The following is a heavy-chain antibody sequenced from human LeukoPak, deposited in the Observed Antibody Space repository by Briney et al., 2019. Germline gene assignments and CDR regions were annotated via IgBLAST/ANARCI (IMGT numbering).Heavy chain of an antibody. V-gene: IGHV4-59*08. CDR2: IYYSGST. D-gene: IGHD4-11*01. CDR3: ARHRRTVTFDY. J-gene: IGHJ4*02. CDR1: GGSISSYY. Sequence: PSETLSLTCTVSGGSISSYYWSWIRQPPGKGLEWIGYIYYSGSTNYNPSLKSRVTISVDTTKNQFSLQLSSVTAADTAVYYCARHRRTVTFDYWGQGTLVTVSS.